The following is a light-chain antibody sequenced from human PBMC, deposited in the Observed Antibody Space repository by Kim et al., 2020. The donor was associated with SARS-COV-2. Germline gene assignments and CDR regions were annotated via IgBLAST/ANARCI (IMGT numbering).Light chain of an antibody. V-gene: IGLV3-1*01. CDR2: QDS. Sequence: VYVSPGQTASITCSGEKLGDKYACWYQQKPGQSPVLVIYQDSKRPSGIPERFSGSNSGNTATLTISGTQAMDEADYYCQAWDSSVVFGGGTQLTVL. J-gene: IGLJ2*01. CDR1: KLGDKY. CDR3: QAWDSSVV.